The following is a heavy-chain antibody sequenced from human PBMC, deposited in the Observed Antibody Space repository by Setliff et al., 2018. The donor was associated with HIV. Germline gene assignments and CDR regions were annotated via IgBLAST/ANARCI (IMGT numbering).Heavy chain of an antibody. J-gene: IGHJ4*02. D-gene: IGHD3-3*02. CDR3: AKGIHFWSGYYDY. V-gene: IGHV3-23*01. CDR2: ISGSGGRT. Sequence: AGGSLRLSCAASGLGYTFYNYAMTWVRQAPGKGLEWVSSISGSGGRTYYTDSVKGRFTISRDNSKDTVFLQMDSLRAEDTALYYCAKGIHFWSGYYDYWGQGTVVTVSS. CDR1: GLGYTFYNYA.